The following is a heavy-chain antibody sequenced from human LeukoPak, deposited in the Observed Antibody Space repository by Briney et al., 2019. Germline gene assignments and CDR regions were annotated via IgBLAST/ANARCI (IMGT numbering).Heavy chain of an antibody. CDR2: IYYSGST. V-gene: IGHV4-39*01. CDR1: GGSISSSSYY. Sequence: SETLSLTCTVSGGSISSSSYYWGWIRQPPGTGLEWIVSIYYSGSTYDNPSLKSRVTICVYTSKNQFSLKLSSVPAADTAVYYCARRPTCSGGSCYSGFDYWGQGTLVTVSS. J-gene: IGHJ4*02. D-gene: IGHD2-15*01. CDR3: ARRPTCSGGSCYSGFDY.